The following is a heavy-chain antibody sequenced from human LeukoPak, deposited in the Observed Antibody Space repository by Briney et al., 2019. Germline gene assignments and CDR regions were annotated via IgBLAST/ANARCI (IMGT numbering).Heavy chain of an antibody. CDR1: GASLSGYY. CDR2: INLSGRT. V-gene: IGHV4-34*01. J-gene: IGHJ4*02. CDR3: ARWGYDFWSGYQHQRVFDY. Sequence: SQTLSLTCAVYGASLSGYYWGWIRPPPGKGLEWIGEINLSGRTTSNPSLKSGVTISVATSRNQSSLKLGSVTAADTAVYDCARWGYDFWSGYQHQRVFDYWGQGTLVTVSS. D-gene: IGHD3-3*01.